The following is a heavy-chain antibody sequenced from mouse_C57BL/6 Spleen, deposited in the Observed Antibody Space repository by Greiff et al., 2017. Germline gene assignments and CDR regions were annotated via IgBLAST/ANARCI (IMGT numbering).Heavy chain of an antibody. CDR1: GYAFSSSW. D-gene: IGHD1-1*01. Sequence: QVQLQQSGPELVKPGASVKISCKASGYAFSSSWMNWVKQRPGKGLEWIGRIYPGDGDTNYNGKFKGKATLTADKSSSTAYMQLSSLTSEDSAVYFCARSTTVVAEDAMDYWGQGTSVTVSS. CDR2: IYPGDGDT. V-gene: IGHV1-82*01. CDR3: ARSTTVVAEDAMDY. J-gene: IGHJ4*01.